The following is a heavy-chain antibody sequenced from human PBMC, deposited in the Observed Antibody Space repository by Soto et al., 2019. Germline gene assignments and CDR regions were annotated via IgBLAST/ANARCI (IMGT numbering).Heavy chain of an antibody. CDR3: ARAPNEGFGVKWFDL. J-gene: IGHJ5*02. Sequence: PSETLSLTCAVYGGSFSGYYWSWIRQPPGKGLEWIGEINHSGSTNYNPSLKSRVTISVDTSKNQFSLKLSSVTAADTAVYYCARAPNEGFGVKWFDLWGQGTLVTVST. CDR2: INHSGST. V-gene: IGHV4-34*01. D-gene: IGHD3-10*01. CDR1: GGSFSGYY.